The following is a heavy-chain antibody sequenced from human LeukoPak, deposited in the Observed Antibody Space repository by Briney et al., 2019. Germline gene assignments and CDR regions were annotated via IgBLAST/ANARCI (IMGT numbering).Heavy chain of an antibody. CDR2: MNPKSGKT. CDR1: GYTFTDYD. Sequence: ASVKVSCKASGYTFTDYDINWVRQAPGQGLAWMGWMNPKSGKTDFAHKFQGRGTMTRNSSSDTAYMELSGLRYEDTALYFCARSLSFHGMDVWGRGTTVIVSS. CDR3: ARSLSFHGMDV. J-gene: IGHJ6*02. V-gene: IGHV1-8*01. D-gene: IGHD2/OR15-2a*01.